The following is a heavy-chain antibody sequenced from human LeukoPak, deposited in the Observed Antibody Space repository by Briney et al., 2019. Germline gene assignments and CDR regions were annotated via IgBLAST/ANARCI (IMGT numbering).Heavy chain of an antibody. Sequence: SETLSLTCAVYGGSFSGYYWSWIRQPPGKGLEWIGEINHSGSTNYNSSLKSRVTISVDTSKNQFSLKLSSVTAADTAVYYCARHLWSDYPDFQYYYMDVWGKGTTVTVSS. CDR2: INHSGST. V-gene: IGHV4-34*01. D-gene: IGHD3-3*01. CDR1: GGSFSGYY. J-gene: IGHJ6*03. CDR3: ARHLWSDYPDFQYYYMDV.